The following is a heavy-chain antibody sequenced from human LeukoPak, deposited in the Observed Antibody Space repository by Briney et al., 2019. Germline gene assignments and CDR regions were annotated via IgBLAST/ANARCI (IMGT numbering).Heavy chain of an antibody. CDR3: ARGGKIWFGELFDAFDI. D-gene: IGHD3-10*01. Sequence: ASVKVSCKASGYTFTSYGISWVRQAPGQGLEWMGWISAYNGNTNYAQELQSRVTMTTDTSTSTAYMELRSLRSDDTAVYYCARGGKIWFGELFDAFDIWGQGTMVTVSS. CDR2: ISAYNGNT. CDR1: GYTFTSYG. V-gene: IGHV1-18*01. J-gene: IGHJ3*02.